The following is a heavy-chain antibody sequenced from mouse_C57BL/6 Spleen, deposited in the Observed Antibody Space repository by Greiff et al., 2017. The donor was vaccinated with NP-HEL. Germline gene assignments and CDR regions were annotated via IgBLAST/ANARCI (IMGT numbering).Heavy chain of an antibody. CDR3: SRSKVTTVPYSMDY. V-gene: IGHV1-50*01. CDR2: IDPSDSYT. Sequence: QVQLQQPGAELVKPGASVKLSCKASGYTFTSYWMQWVKQRPGQGLEWIGEIDPSDSYTNYNQKFKGKATLTVDTSSSTAYMELRSLTSEDSAVYYCSRSKVTTVPYSMDYWGQGTSVTVSS. CDR1: GYTFTSYW. D-gene: IGHD1-1*01. J-gene: IGHJ4*01.